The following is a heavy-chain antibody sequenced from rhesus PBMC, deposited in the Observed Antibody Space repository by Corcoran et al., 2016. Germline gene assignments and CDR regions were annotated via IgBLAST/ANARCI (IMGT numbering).Heavy chain of an antibody. CDR2: ISESGGTI. V-gene: IGHV3-100*02. J-gene: IGHJ4*01. CDR1: GFTFSSYE. D-gene: IGHD6-25*01. Sequence: DVQLVESGGGLVKPGGSLRLSCVASGFTFSSYEMHWVRQAPGKGLELVSVISESGGTIYYADSVKGRLTIARDNDKNSLFLQMNSLRAEDTAVYYCTSGYSGSWNSLPWGQGVLVTVSS. CDR3: TSGYSGSWNSLP.